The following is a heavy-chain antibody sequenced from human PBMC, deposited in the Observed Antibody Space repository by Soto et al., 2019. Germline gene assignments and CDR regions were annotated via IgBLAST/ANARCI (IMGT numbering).Heavy chain of an antibody. D-gene: IGHD3-3*01. J-gene: IGHJ6*02. Sequence: GGSLRLSCAPSGFTFSSYAMHWVRQAPGKGLEWVAVISYDGSNKYYADSVKGRFTISRDNSKNTLYLQMNSLRAEDTAVYYCARDSTITIFGVVINHYGMDVWGQGTTVTVSS. V-gene: IGHV3-30-3*01. CDR3: ARDSTITIFGVVINHYGMDV. CDR1: GFTFSSYA. CDR2: ISYDGSNK.